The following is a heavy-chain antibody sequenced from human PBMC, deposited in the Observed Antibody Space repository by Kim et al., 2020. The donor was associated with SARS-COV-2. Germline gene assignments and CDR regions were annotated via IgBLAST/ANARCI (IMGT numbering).Heavy chain of an antibody. J-gene: IGHJ6*02. Sequence: GGSLRLSCTASGFTFGDYAMSWVRQAPGKGLEWVGFIRSRAYGGTTEYAASVKGRFTISRDDSKSIAYLQMNSLKTEDTAVYYCTRDKSSGWNGLYYYYGMDVWGQGTTVTVSS. CDR1: GFTFGDYA. CDR2: IRSRAYGGTT. CDR3: TRDKSSGWNGLYYYYGMDV. D-gene: IGHD6-19*01. V-gene: IGHV3-49*04.